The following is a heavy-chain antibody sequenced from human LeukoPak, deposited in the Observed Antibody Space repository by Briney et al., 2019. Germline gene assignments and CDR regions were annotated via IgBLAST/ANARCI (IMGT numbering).Heavy chain of an antibody. V-gene: IGHV3-30*02. CDR1: GFTFSSSG. D-gene: IGHD3-22*01. J-gene: IGHJ4*02. CDR3: ARDGNPYYYDSSGYAY. CDR2: IRNDGNKY. Sequence: PGGSLRLSCVASGFTFSSSGMHWVRQSPGKGLDWVAFIRNDGNKYNYAESVKGRFTISRDNAKNSLYLQMNSLRAEDTAVYYCARDGNPYYYDSSGYAYWGQGTLVTVSS.